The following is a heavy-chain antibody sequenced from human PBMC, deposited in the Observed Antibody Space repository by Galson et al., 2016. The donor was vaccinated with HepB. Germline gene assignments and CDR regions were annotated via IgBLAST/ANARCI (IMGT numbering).Heavy chain of an antibody. CDR1: GFTFSDYY. V-gene: IGHV3-11*01. CDR3: ARDNGDFRSGYTDGLFDY. J-gene: IGHJ4*02. Sequence: SLRLSCAASGFTFSDYYMSWIRQAPGKGLEWVSYISRSGSTIYYADSVKGRFTISRDNAKNSLYLQMNSLRAEDTAVYYRARDNGDFRSGYTDGLFDYWGQGTLVTVSS. CDR2: ISRSGSTI. D-gene: IGHD3-3*01.